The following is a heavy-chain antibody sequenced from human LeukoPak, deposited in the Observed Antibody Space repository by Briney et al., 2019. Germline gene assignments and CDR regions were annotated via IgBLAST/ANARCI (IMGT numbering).Heavy chain of an antibody. Sequence: RGESLKISCNGSGYSFTSYWIGWVRQMPGKGLEGMGIIYPGDSDTRYSPSFQGQVTISADKSISTAYLQWSSLKASDTAMYYCARHRGYSYDHYYGMDVWGQGTTLTVSS. V-gene: IGHV5-51*01. CDR3: ARHRGYSYDHYYGMDV. CDR2: IYPGDSDT. CDR1: GYSFTSYW. J-gene: IGHJ6*02. D-gene: IGHD5-18*01.